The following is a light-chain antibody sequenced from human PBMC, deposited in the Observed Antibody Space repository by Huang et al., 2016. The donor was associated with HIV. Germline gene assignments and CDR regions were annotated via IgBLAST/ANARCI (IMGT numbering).Light chain of an antibody. CDR1: QSVSSY. Sequence: EIVLTQSPATLSLSPGERANLSCRASQSVSSYLAWYQHKPGQAPRLLIYDASNRASGISARFSGSGSGTDFTLTISSLEPEDFAVYYCQQRSDWALTFGGGTRVEIK. V-gene: IGKV3-11*01. CDR3: QQRSDWALT. J-gene: IGKJ4*01. CDR2: DAS.